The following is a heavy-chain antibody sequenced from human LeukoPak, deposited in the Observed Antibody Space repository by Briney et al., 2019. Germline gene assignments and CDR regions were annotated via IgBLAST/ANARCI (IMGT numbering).Heavy chain of an antibody. D-gene: IGHD4-17*01. Sequence: SVKVSCKTSGGTFNNSAISWVRQAPGQGLEWLGGIMPLFGTAGYAQKFQGRVTITKDESTRTVYLELTGLTSDDTAVYYCARDVHGDYGSGWFDPWGQGTLVSVSS. J-gene: IGHJ5*02. CDR2: IMPLFGTA. CDR1: GGTFNNSA. V-gene: IGHV1-69*05. CDR3: ARDVHGDYGSGWFDP.